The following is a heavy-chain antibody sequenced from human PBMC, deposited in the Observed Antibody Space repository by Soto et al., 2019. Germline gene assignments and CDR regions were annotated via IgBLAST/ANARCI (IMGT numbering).Heavy chain of an antibody. CDR3: ARRGPGTYFDY. CDR2: VSGSGGST. Sequence: EVQLLESGGGLVQPGGSLRLSCAASGFTFSSYAMNWVRQAPGKGLEWVSVVSGSGGSTYYADSVQGRFPISRDNSKNTLYLQMNSLRAEDTAIYYCARRGPGTYFDYWGQGTLVTVSS. V-gene: IGHV3-23*01. D-gene: IGHD6-13*01. J-gene: IGHJ4*02. CDR1: GFTFSSYA.